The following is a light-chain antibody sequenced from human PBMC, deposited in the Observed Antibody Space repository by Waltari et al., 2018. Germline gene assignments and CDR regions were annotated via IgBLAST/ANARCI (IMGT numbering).Light chain of an antibody. CDR1: QSISKW. CDR2: EAS. Sequence: DIRMTQSPSTLSASAGDRVIISCRASQSISKWLAWYQQKPRKAPKLLIYEASTLQSGVPSRFSGTGSGTDFTLTISSLQPDDFATYYCQQYNSYSLLTFGGGTKVEIK. CDR3: QQYNSYSLLT. J-gene: IGKJ4*01. V-gene: IGKV1-5*03.